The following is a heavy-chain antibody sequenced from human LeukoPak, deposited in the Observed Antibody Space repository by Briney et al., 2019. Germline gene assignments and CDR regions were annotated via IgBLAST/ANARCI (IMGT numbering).Heavy chain of an antibody. CDR2: INPNSGGT. J-gene: IGHJ6*02. Sequence: ASVKVSCKASGYTFTGYYMHWVRQAPGQGLEWMGWINPNSGGTNYAQKFQGRVTMTRDTSISTAYMELSRLRSDDTAVYYCARVTGGLLEWPYYYYYGMDVWGQGTTVTVSS. V-gene: IGHV1-2*02. CDR1: GYTFTGYY. D-gene: IGHD3-3*01. CDR3: ARVTGGLLEWPYYYYYGMDV.